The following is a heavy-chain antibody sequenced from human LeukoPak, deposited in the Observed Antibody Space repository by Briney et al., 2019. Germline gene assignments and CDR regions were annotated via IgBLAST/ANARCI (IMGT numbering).Heavy chain of an antibody. V-gene: IGHV1-2*06. Sequence: AASVKVSCKASGYTFTGYYMHWVRQAPGQGLGSMGRINPNSGGSNYAQKFQGRGTMTRVTSISTAYMELSRLRSDDTAVYYCARSVVGATNDAFDIWGQGTMVTVSS. D-gene: IGHD1-26*01. CDR1: GYTFTGYY. J-gene: IGHJ3*02. CDR2: INPNSGGS. CDR3: ARSVVGATNDAFDI.